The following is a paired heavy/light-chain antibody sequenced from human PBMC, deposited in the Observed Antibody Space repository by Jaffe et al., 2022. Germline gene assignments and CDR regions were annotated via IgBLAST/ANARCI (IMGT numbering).Light chain of an antibody. CDR2: TNN. V-gene: IGLV1-44*01. CDR1: SSNIGSNS. J-gene: IGLJ3*02. CDR3: ATWDDSLKGV. Sequence: QSVLTQPPSASGTPGQRVTISCSGSSSNIGSNSVNWYQQLPGTAPKLLIYTNNQRPSGVPDRFSGSKSGTSASLAISGLQSEDEADYYCATWDDSLKGVFGGGTKLTVL.
Heavy chain of an antibody. CDR2: IFYSGST. CDR1: GYSISSGYY. J-gene: IGHJ5*02. Sequence: QVQLQESGPGLVKPSETLSLTCAVSGYSISSGYYWGWIRQPPGKGLEWIGSIFYSGSTYYNPSLKSRVTISVDTSKNQFSLKLSSVTAADTAVYYCARQQYISSWYPSPVVDSWFDPWGQGILVTVSS. CDR3: ARQQYISSWYPSPVVDSWFDP. V-gene: IGHV4-38-2*01. D-gene: IGHD6-13*01.